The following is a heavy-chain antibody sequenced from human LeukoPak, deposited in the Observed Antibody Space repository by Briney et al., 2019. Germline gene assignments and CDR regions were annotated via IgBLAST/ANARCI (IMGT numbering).Heavy chain of an antibody. J-gene: IGHJ4*02. CDR2: INPNSGGT. D-gene: IGHD2-2*01. CDR1: GYTFTGCY. Sequence: HRASVKVSCKASGYTFTGCYMHWVRQAPGQGLEWMGWINPNSGGTNYAQKFQGRVTMTRDTSISTAYMELSRLRSDDTAVYYCAREYCSSTSCFPFDYWGQGTLVTVSS. CDR3: AREYCSSTSCFPFDY. V-gene: IGHV1-2*02.